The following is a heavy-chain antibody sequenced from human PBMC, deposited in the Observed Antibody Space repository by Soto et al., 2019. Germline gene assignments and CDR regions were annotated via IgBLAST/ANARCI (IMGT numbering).Heavy chain of an antibody. D-gene: IGHD1-1*01. V-gene: IGHV1-18*01. Sequence: QVQLVQSGAEVKKPGASVKVSCKASGYTFTSYGISWVRQAPGQGLEWMGWISAYNGNTNYAQKLQGRVTMTTDTSTSKAYMERRSLRSDDTAVYYCARVAQFVWNDTPNTLDYWGQGTLVTVSS. CDR1: GYTFTSYG. CDR3: ARVAQFVWNDTPNTLDY. J-gene: IGHJ4*02. CDR2: ISAYNGNT.